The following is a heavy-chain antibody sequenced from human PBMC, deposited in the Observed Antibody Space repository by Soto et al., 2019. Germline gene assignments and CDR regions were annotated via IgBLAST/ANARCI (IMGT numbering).Heavy chain of an antibody. J-gene: IGHJ4*02. V-gene: IGHV1-8*01. CDR3: ARPGARYCGGDCYSSH. D-gene: IGHD2-21*02. CDR2: MNPDSDKT. Sequence: SVKVSCKASGYMFSNYDIIWVRQATGQGLEWMGWMNPDSDKTDYAQKFQGRVTMTGNTSISTAYMELTALTYEDMAIYYCARPGARYCGGDCYSSHWGQGTLVTVSS. CDR1: GYMFSNYD.